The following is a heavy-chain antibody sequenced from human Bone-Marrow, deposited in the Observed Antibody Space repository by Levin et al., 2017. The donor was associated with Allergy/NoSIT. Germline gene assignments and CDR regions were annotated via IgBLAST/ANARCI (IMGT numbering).Heavy chain of an antibody. V-gene: IGHV3-11*01. CDR2: ISSNPNRL. Sequence: SCAASGFTFSDYFMSWIRQAPGKGLEWVSSISSNPNRLYYADSVKGRFTISRDNAKNSLYLQMNSLRVEDTAVYYCARIYSSEETFDIWGQGTMVTVSS. D-gene: IGHD6-25*01. CDR1: GFTFSDYF. J-gene: IGHJ3*02. CDR3: ARIYSSEETFDI.